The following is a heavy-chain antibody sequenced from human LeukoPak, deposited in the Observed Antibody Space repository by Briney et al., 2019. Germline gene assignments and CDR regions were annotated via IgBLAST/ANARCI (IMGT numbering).Heavy chain of an antibody. D-gene: IGHD2-2*01. V-gene: IGHV3-66*01. CDR3: ARIRGTHSYHFDS. Sequence: PGGSLRLSCAASGVTVSSSYMSWVRQAPGKGPEWVSVIYSGGNTYYADSVKDRFTISRDNSRNTLYLQMNSLRAEDTALYYCARIRGTHSYHFDSWGQGALVTVSS. CDR1: GVTVSSSY. CDR2: IYSGGNT. J-gene: IGHJ4*02.